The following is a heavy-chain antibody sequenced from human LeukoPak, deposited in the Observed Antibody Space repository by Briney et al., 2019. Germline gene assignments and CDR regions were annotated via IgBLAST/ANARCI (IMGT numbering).Heavy chain of an antibody. Sequence: GASVKVSCKASGYTFTGYYMHWVRQAPGQGLEWMGWINPNSGGTNYAQKFQGRVTMTRDTSIGTAYMELSRLRSDDTAVYYCARAAYCSSTSCPIGPYWGQGTLVTVSS. J-gene: IGHJ4*02. CDR2: INPNSGGT. CDR3: ARAAYCSSTSCPIGPY. CDR1: GYTFTGYY. D-gene: IGHD2-2*01. V-gene: IGHV1-2*02.